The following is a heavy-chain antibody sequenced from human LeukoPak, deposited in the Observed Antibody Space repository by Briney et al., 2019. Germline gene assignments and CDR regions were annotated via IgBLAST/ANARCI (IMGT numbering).Heavy chain of an antibody. V-gene: IGHV3-23*05. Sequence: GSLRLSCAASGFTLSSYAMSWVRQAPGKGLEWVSFIYSGGNTHYSDSVKGRFTISRDNSKNTLYLQMNSLRAEDTAVYYCARRAGEYSHPYDYWGQGTLVTVSS. CDR3: ARRAGEYSHPYDY. D-gene: IGHD4-17*01. CDR2: IYSGGNT. CDR1: GFTLSSYA. J-gene: IGHJ4*02.